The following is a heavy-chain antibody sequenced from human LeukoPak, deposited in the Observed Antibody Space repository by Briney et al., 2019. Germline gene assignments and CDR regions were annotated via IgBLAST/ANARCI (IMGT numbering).Heavy chain of an antibody. Sequence: GGSLRLSCVASGFTFSSCAMSWVRQAPGKGLEWVSGINWNGGSTGYADSVKGRFTISRDNAKNSLYLQMNSLRAEDTALYYCARVASNYDFDYWGQGTLVTVSS. D-gene: IGHD4-11*01. CDR2: INWNGGST. CDR1: GFTFSSCA. J-gene: IGHJ4*02. CDR3: ARVASNYDFDY. V-gene: IGHV3-20*04.